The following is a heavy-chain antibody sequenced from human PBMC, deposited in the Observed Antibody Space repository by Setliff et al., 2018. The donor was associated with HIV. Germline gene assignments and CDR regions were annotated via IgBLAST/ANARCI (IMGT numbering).Heavy chain of an antibody. Sequence: PGGSLRLSCAASGFTVSDNYMTWVRQAPRKGLEWVSVIYSAGTTYYADSVKGRFTISRDTSKNAVSLQMSSLRPQDTAFYFCSRGPSRILEAAPETSWGQGTLVTVSS. CDR1: GFTVSDNY. V-gene: IGHV3-53*05. CDR2: IYSAGTT. J-gene: IGHJ5*02. D-gene: IGHD2-15*01. CDR3: SRGPSRILEAAPETS.